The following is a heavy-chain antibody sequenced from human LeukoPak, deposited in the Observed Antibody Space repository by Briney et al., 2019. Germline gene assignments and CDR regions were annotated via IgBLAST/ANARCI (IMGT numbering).Heavy chain of an antibody. Sequence: GRSLRLSCVASGLIFNNYAMHWVRQAPGRGLECVAIISSGGTDKYYADSVKGRFTISRDNSENTLFLQMNNLRAEDTAVYFCAGGTYSSDSSGYFSGGLGCWGQGTLVTVSS. V-gene: IGHV3-30*04. J-gene: IGHJ4*02. CDR3: AGGTYSSDSSGYFSGGLGC. CDR1: GLIFNNYA. CDR2: ISSGGTDK. D-gene: IGHD3-22*01.